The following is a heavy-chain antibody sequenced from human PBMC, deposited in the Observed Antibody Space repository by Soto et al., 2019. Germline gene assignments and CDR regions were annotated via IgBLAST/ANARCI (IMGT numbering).Heavy chain of an antibody. CDR2: MNPNSGNT. J-gene: IGHJ5*02. D-gene: IGHD2-2*01. Sequence: QVPLVQSGAEVKKPGASVKVSCKASGYTFTSYDINWVRQATGQGLEWMGWMNPNSGNTGYAQKFQGRVTMTRNTSISTAYMELSSLRSEDTAVYYCARGPPDIVVVFRGDNWFDPWGQGTLVTVSS. CDR1: GYTFTSYD. CDR3: ARGPPDIVVVFRGDNWFDP. V-gene: IGHV1-8*01.